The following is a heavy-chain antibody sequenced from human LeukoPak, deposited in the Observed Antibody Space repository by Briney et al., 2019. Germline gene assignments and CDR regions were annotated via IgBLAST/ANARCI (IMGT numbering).Heavy chain of an antibody. CDR2: IRSSSNTM. CDR3: ARKNDAFDI. J-gene: IGHJ3*02. V-gene: IGHV3-48*01. CDR1: GFTFSSYS. Sequence: GGSLRLSCAASGFTFSSYSMNWVRQAPGKGLEWVSYIRSSSNTMYYGDSVKGRFTISRDNAKNSLYLQMNSLRAEDTAVYYCARKNDAFDIWGQGTMVTLSS.